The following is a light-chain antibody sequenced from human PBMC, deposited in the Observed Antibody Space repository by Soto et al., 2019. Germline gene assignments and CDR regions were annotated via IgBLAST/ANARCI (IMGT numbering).Light chain of an antibody. J-gene: IGKJ5*01. CDR2: KAS. CDR3: QQYNGPIT. CDR1: QSISKW. Sequence: EIQMTQSHSTVSASGGDRVAITCRAGQSISKWLAWYQQKPGKAPKLLIYKASNLKSEVPSRFSGSGSGTEFTLTISSLQPDDFATYYCQQYNGPITFGQGTRLEIK. V-gene: IGKV1-5*03.